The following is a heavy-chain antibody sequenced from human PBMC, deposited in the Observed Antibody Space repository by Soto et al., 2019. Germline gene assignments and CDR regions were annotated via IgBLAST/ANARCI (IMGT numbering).Heavy chain of an antibody. V-gene: IGHV4-59*08. J-gene: IGHJ5*02. Sequence: QVQLQESGPGLVKPSETLSLTCTVSGGSISSFYWSWIRQPPGKGLEYIGYIHYSGSTNYSPSLKLRVTLSLDTYKNHFSLKLTSVTPEDTAVYYCARHLTGLDTWGQGTLVTVSS. CDR2: IHYSGST. CDR3: ARHLTGLDT. CDR1: GGSISSFY.